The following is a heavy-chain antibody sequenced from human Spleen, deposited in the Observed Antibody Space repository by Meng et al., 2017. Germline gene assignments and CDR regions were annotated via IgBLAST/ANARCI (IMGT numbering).Heavy chain of an antibody. V-gene: IGHV3-23*01. CDR1: GFTFSSYA. CDR3: AKGLISFYGSGSYLDY. CDR2: ISARGGNT. Sequence: GESLKISCAASGFTFSSYAMSWVRQAPGKGLEWVSGISARGGNTNYADSVKGRFTISRDNSKNTLFLQMNSLRAEDTAVYYCAKGLISFYGSGSYLDYWGQGTLVTVSS. J-gene: IGHJ4*02. D-gene: IGHD3-10*01.